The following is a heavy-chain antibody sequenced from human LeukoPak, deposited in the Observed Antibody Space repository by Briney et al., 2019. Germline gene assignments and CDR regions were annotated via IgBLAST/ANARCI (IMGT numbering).Heavy chain of an antibody. CDR2: IGSSSSYI. CDR1: GFTFSSYS. D-gene: IGHD3-22*01. V-gene: IGHV3-21*01. J-gene: IGHJ3*02. Sequence: GGSLRLSCAASGFTFSSYSMNWVRQAPGKGLEWVSSIGSSSSYIYYADSVKGRFTISRDNAKNSLYLQMNSLRAEDTAVYYCGRDQYDSRGSKGVFDIWGQGTMGTVSS. CDR3: GRDQYDSRGSKGVFDI.